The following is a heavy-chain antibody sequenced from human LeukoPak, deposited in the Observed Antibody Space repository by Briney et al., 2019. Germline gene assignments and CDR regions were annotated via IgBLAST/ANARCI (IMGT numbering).Heavy chain of an antibody. V-gene: IGHV4-59*13. Sequence: SETLSLTCTVSGGSISSYCWSWVRQPPGKGLEWIGYIHYSGSTNYNPSLKSRVTISVDTSKNQFSLKLSSVTAADTAVYYCARVGRRRDAEGYFDYWGQGTLVTVSS. CDR2: IHYSGST. CDR1: GGSISSYC. CDR3: ARVGRRRDAEGYFDY. J-gene: IGHJ4*02. D-gene: IGHD5-24*01.